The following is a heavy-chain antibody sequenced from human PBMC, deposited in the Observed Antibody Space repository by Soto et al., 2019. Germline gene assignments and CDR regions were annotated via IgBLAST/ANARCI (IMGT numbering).Heavy chain of an antibody. CDR1: GGSISSSNW. D-gene: IGHD1-26*01. CDR2: IYHSGST. V-gene: IGHV4-4*02. CDR3: ARVSGSYYYGMDV. J-gene: IGHJ6*02. Sequence: QVQLQESGPGLVKPSGTLSLTCAVSGGSISSSNWWNWVRQPPGKGLEWIGEIYHSGSTNYNPSLNSRVTISVDKSTKQFSLKLSSVTAADTAVYYCARVSGSYYYGMDVWGQGTTVTVSS.